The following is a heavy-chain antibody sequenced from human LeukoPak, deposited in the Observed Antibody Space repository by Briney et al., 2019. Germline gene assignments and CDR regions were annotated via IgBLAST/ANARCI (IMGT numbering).Heavy chain of an antibody. CDR2: IKTKSDGGTT. Sequence: PGGSLRLSCAASGLTFSNVRMTWVRQAPGKGLEWVGRIKTKSDGGTTDYAAPVKGRFTISRGDSKNTLYLQMNSLKTGDTAVYYCATNYITATDRYYWGQGTLVTVSS. CDR1: GLTFSNVR. D-gene: IGHD6-25*01. CDR3: ATNYITATDRYY. J-gene: IGHJ4*02. V-gene: IGHV3-15*01.